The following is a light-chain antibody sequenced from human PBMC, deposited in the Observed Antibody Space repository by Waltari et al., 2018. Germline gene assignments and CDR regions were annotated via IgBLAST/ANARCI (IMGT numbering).Light chain of an antibody. CDR2: GAS. J-gene: IGKJ3*01. Sequence: EIVMTQSPATLSVSPGERATLSCRASQSVSSNLAWYQQTPGQAPRLLIYGASTRATGIPARFSGSGSGTEFTLTISSRQSEDFAVYYCQQYNNWPLTFGPGTKVDIK. CDR3: QQYNNWPLT. CDR1: QSVSSN. V-gene: IGKV3-15*01.